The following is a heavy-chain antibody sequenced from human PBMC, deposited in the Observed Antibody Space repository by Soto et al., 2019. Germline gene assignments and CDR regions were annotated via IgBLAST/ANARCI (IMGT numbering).Heavy chain of an antibody. CDR3: TTYHGDYNFDH. V-gene: IGHV1-24*01. Sequence: QVQLVQSGAEVKKPGASVKVSCKVAGYTLNEVAMHWVRQATGKGLEWLGGLDPDEAETIYAQHFQGRVTMTEDTSTDTVYMELSSLSSEDTALYFCTTYHGDYNFDHWGQGTLVTVSS. CDR1: GYTLNEVA. D-gene: IGHD4-17*01. J-gene: IGHJ5*02. CDR2: LDPDEAET.